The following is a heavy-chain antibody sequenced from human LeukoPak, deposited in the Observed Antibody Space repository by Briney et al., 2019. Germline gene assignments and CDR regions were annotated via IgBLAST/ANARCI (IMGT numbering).Heavy chain of an antibody. D-gene: IGHD6-19*01. CDR3: ASLSSGWYKVDY. J-gene: IGHJ4*02. Sequence: SETLSLTCTVSGGSISSGSYYWGWIRQPPGKGLEWIGNIYYSGSTYYNPSLKSRVTISVDTSRNQFSLKLSSVTAADTAVYYCASLSSGWYKVDYWGQGTLVTVSS. CDR2: IYYSGST. CDR1: GGSISSGSYY. V-gene: IGHV4-39*01.